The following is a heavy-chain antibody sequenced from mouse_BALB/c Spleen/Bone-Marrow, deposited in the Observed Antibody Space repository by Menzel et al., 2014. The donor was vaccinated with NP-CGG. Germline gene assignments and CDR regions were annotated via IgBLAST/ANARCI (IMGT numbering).Heavy chain of an antibody. Sequence: VQLQQSGAELVRPGASVKLSCTASGYTFTSYCMNWVKQRPGQGLEWIGMIHPYNTETWLTQRFKDKATMTADTSSSTAYMQLSSPTTEDSAVYSCARWEGNYGSTFAYWGQGTLVTVSA. CDR3: ARWEGNYGSTFAY. V-gene: IGHV1-69*02. CDR2: IHPYNTET. J-gene: IGHJ3*01. D-gene: IGHD1-1*01. CDR1: GYTFTSYC.